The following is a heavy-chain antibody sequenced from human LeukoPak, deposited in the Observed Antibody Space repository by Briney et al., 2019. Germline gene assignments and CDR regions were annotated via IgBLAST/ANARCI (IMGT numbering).Heavy chain of an antibody. V-gene: IGHV4-34*01. J-gene: IGHJ4*02. Sequence: SETLSLTCAVYGGSFSGYYWSWIRQPPGKGLEWIGEINHSGSTNHNPSLKSRVTISVDTSKNQFSLKLSSVTAADTAVYYCARKGKKQLGYWGQGTLVTVSS. D-gene: IGHD6-6*01. CDR2: INHSGST. CDR3: ARKGKKQLGY. CDR1: GGSFSGYY.